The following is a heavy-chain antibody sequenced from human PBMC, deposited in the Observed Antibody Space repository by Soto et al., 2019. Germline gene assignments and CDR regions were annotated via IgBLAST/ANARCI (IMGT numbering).Heavy chain of an antibody. D-gene: IGHD3-3*01. J-gene: IGHJ6*02. Sequence: GASVKVSCKASGYTFTSYDINWVRQATGQGLERMGWMNPNSGNTGYAQKFQGRVTMTRNTSISTAYMELSSLRSEDTAVYYCARLTIFGVVITNYYYYGMDVWGQGTTVTVSS. CDR2: MNPNSGNT. CDR1: GYTFTSYD. CDR3: ARLTIFGVVITNYYYYGMDV. V-gene: IGHV1-8*01.